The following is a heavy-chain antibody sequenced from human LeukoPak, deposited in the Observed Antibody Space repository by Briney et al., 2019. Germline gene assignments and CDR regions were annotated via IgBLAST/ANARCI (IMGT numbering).Heavy chain of an antibody. CDR2: IYSGVGT. CDR3: AKDRGVSTITRKVDCFDY. CDR1: GFTVSTNY. J-gene: IGHJ4*02. D-gene: IGHD5/OR15-5a*01. Sequence: PGGSLRLSCAASGFTVSTNYMGWVRQAPGKGLEFVALIYSGVGTYYADSVKGRFIISRDNSKNTLYLQMNSLRAEDTAVYYCAKDRGVSTITRKVDCFDYWGQGTLSPSPQ. V-gene: IGHV3-53*01.